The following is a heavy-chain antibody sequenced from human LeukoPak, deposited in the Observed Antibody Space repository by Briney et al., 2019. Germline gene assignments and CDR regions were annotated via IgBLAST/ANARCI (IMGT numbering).Heavy chain of an antibody. D-gene: IGHD1-26*01. CDR1: GGSFSGYY. CDR3: ARVPVNIWENWFDP. J-gene: IGHJ5*02. Sequence: PSETLSLTCAVYGGSFSGYYWGWIRQPPGKGLEWIGSIYYSGNSYYNPSLKSRVTISVDTSKNQFSLRLSSVTAADTAVYYCARVPVNIWENWFDPWGQGTLVTVSS. CDR2: IYYSGNS. V-gene: IGHV4-34*01.